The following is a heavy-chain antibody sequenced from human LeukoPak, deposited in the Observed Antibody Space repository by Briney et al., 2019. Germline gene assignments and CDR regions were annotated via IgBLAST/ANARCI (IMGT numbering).Heavy chain of an antibody. Sequence: GGSLRHSCAPSGYTFSSYWMSWVRQAPRKGREWVANIKQEGSEKYYVYSVKGRFTISRDNANNSLYLQMNRLRAQDTAVYYCARETDVDTPSYHGMDVWGQGTTVTVSS. V-gene: IGHV3-7*03. D-gene: IGHD5-18*01. CDR2: IKQEGSEK. CDR1: GYTFSSYW. CDR3: ARETDVDTPSYHGMDV. J-gene: IGHJ6*02.